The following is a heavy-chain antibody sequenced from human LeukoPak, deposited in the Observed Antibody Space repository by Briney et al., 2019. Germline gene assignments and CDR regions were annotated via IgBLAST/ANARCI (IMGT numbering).Heavy chain of an antibody. CDR1: GGTFSSYA. D-gene: IGHD5-24*01. CDR3: ARSVDGLYYFDY. J-gene: IGHJ4*02. Sequence: KVSCKASGGTFSSYAISWMRQAPGQGLEWMGRIIPILGIANYAQKFQGRVTITADKSTSTAYMELSSLRSEDTAVYYCARSVDGLYYFDYWGQGTLVTVSS. CDR2: IIPILGIA. V-gene: IGHV1-69*04.